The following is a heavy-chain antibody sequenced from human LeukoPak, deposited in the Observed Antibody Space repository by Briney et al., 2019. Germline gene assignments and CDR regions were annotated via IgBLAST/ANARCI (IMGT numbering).Heavy chain of an antibody. J-gene: IGHJ4*02. CDR1: GYTFTGY. CDR3: ARDLFGIVVVPAAMGY. V-gene: IGHV1-2*02. D-gene: IGHD2-2*01. CDR2: INPNSGGT. Sequence: GASVKVSCKASGYTFTGYMHWVRQAPGQGLEWMGWINPNSGGTNYAQNFQGRVTMTRDTSISTAYMELSRLRSDDTAVYYCARDLFGIVVVPAAMGYWGRGTLVTVSS.